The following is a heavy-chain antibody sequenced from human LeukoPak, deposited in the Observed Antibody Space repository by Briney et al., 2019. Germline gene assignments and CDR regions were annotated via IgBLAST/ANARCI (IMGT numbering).Heavy chain of an antibody. CDR3: ARDAYYYDSSGYYYGREFFDY. J-gene: IGHJ4*02. CDR2: IKKDGSEK. D-gene: IGHD3-22*01. CDR1: GFTFSSYR. Sequence: GGSLRLSCTASGFTFSSYRMTWVRQAPGKGLEWVANIKKDGSEKYYVDSVKGRFTISRDNAKNSLYLQMNSLRAEDTAVYYCARDAYYYDSSGYYYGREFFDYWGQGTLVTVSS. V-gene: IGHV3-7*01.